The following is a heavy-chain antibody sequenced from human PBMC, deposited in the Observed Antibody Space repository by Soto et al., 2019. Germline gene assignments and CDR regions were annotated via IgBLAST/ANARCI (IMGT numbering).Heavy chain of an antibody. J-gene: IGHJ2*01. CDR1: GYTFTSYG. V-gene: IGHV1-18*01. CDR3: ARTNYYDSSGYYYKTLSNWYFEL. Sequence: QVQLVQSGAEVKKPGASVKVSCKASGYTFTSYGISWVRQAPGQGLEWMGWISAYNGNTNYAQKLQGRVTMTTDTSTSTXXTXLXXLRSDATAVYYCARTNYYDSSGYYYKTLSNWYFELWGRGTLVTVSS. CDR2: ISAYNGNT. D-gene: IGHD3-22*01.